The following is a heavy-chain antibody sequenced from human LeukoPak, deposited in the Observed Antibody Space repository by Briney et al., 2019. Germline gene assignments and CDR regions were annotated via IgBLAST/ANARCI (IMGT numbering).Heavy chain of an antibody. D-gene: IGHD6-19*01. CDR3: ARDEGQWLVPGY. V-gene: IGHV3-30-3*01. CDR2: ISYDGSNK. J-gene: IGHJ4*02. Sequence: PGRSLRLSSAASGFTFSSYAMHWVRQAPGKGLEWVAVISYDGSNKYYADSVKGRFTISRDNSKNTLYLQMNSLRAEDTAVYYCARDEGQWLVPGYWGQGTLVTVSS. CDR1: GFTFSSYA.